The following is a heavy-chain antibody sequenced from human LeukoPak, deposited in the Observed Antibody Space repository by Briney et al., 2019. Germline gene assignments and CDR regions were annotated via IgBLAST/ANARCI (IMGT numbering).Heavy chain of an antibody. Sequence: GASLRLSCAASGFTFSSYAMSWVRQAPGKGLEWVSAISGSGGSTYYADSVKGRFTISRDNSKNTLYLQMNSLRAEDTAVYYCAKALFSSGWYESDYWGQGTPVTVSS. CDR1: GFTFSSYA. CDR2: ISGSGGST. V-gene: IGHV3-23*01. CDR3: AKALFSSGWYESDY. J-gene: IGHJ4*02. D-gene: IGHD6-19*01.